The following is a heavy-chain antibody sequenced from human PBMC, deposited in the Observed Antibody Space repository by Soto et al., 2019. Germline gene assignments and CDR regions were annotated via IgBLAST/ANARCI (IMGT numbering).Heavy chain of an antibody. CDR2: IWFDGSDR. Sequence: GGSLRLSCAASGFSFESYGMHWVRQAPGKGLEWVAAIWFDGSDRKYVDYVKGRFTISRDNSKNTVFLQMTSLSAEDTAVYYCVRGNGYTYGPFDNWGRGTLVTVSS. V-gene: IGHV3-33*01. CDR3: VRGNGYTYGPFDN. CDR1: GFSFESYG. D-gene: IGHD5-18*01. J-gene: IGHJ4*02.